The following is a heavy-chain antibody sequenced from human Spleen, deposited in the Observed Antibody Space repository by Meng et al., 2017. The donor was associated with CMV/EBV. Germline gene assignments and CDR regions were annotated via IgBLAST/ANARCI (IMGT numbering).Heavy chain of an antibody. CDR2: IQVIGHT. CDR3: AGSRPGGGACDY. D-gene: IGHD3-16*01. V-gene: IGHV4-4*07. J-gene: IGHJ4*02. CDR1: GASIKNYN. Sequence: QGPIKESGPGLVTPSDTLSLTCIVSGASIKNYNWNWVRQPAGQGLEWIGLIQVIGHTVYNPSLKSRVTVSLDASKSQFSLTLNSVTAADTATYYCAGSRPGGGACDYWGQGILVTVSS.